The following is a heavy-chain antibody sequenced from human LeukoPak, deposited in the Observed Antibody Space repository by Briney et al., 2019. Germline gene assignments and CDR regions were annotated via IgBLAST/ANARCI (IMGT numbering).Heavy chain of an antibody. CDR1: GYTFTGYD. J-gene: IGHJ3*02. CDR3: ARVGSFWSGYYGYHDAFDI. CDR2: MNPNSGNT. V-gene: IGHV1-8*01. Sequence: ASVKVSCKASGYTFTGYDINWVRQATGQGLEWMGWMNPNSGNTGYAQKFQGRVTMTRNTSISTASMELSSLRSEDTAVYYCARVGSFWSGYYGYHDAFDIWGQGTMVTVSS. D-gene: IGHD3-3*01.